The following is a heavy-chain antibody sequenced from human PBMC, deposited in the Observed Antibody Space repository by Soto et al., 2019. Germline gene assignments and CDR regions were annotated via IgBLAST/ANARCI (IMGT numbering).Heavy chain of an antibody. V-gene: IGHV3-64*04. CDR2: IRGNGDPP. D-gene: IGHD3-3*01. CDR1: GFTFSSYA. Sequence: GGSLRLSCSASGFTFSSYAMHWVRQAPGKGLEYVSGIRGNGDPPFYADSVKGRFTISRDNSKNTLYLQMNSLRAEDTAVYYCAKEGKRFLEWLLLSWFDPWGQGTLVTVSS. J-gene: IGHJ5*02. CDR3: AKEGKRFLEWLLLSWFDP.